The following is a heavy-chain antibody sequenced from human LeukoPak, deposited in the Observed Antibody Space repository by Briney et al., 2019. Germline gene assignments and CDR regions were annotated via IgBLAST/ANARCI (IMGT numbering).Heavy chain of an antibody. V-gene: IGHV1-24*01. CDR3: ATEGPGDRWYFDY. J-gene: IGHJ4*02. Sequence: ASVKVSCKVSGYTLTELSMHWVRKPPGKGLGGMGGFDPEDGETIYAQKFQGRVTMTEDTSTDTAYMELSSLRSEDTAVYYCATEGPGDRWYFDYWGQGTLVTVSS. CDR1: GYTLTELS. CDR2: FDPEDGET. D-gene: IGHD7-27*01.